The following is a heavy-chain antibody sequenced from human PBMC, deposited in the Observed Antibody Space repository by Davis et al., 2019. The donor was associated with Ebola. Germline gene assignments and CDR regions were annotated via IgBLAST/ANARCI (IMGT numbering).Heavy chain of an antibody. CDR3: AREKEMATISVYYYYYYGMDV. V-gene: IGHV4-34*01. CDR1: GGSFSGYY. CDR2: INHSGST. J-gene: IGHJ6*02. Sequence: SETLSLTCAVYGGSFSGYYWSWIRQPPGKGLEWIGEINHSGSTNYNPSLKSRVTISVDTSKNQFSLKLSSVTAADTAVYYCAREKEMATISVYYYYYYGMDVWGQGTTVTVSS. D-gene: IGHD5-24*01.